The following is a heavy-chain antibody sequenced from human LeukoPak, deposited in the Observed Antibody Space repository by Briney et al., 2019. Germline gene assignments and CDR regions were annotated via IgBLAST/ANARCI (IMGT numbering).Heavy chain of an antibody. CDR3: TRDRELGF. D-gene: IGHD1-26*01. V-gene: IGHV4-59*01. CDR2: IYHSGST. Sequence: SETLSLTCTVSGGSISIYYWNWIRQPPGKGLEWIGSIYHSGSTTYNPSLKSRVTISGDTSKNQFSLKLTSVTAADTAVYYCTRDRELGFWGQGTLVTVSS. J-gene: IGHJ4*02. CDR1: GGSISIYY.